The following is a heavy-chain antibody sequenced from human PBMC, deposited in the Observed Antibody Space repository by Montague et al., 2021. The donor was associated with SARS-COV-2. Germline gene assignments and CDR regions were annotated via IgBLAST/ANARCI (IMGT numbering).Heavy chain of an antibody. J-gene: IGHJ4*02. CDR3: ARDWENWNYFPMYYFDY. CDR1: GFTFSSYS. V-gene: IGHV3-21*01. Sequence: SLRLSCAASGFTFSSYSMNWVRQAPGKGLEWVSSISSSSSYIYYADSVQGRFTISRDNAKNSLYLQMNSLRAEDTAVYYCARDWENWNYFPMYYFDYWGQGTLVTVSS. CDR2: ISSSSSYI. D-gene: IGHD1-7*01.